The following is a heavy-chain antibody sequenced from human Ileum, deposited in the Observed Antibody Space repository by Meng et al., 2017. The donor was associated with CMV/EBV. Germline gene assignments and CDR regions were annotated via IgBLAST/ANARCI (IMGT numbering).Heavy chain of an antibody. V-gene: IGHV3-48*03. CDR3: ARGGIILPAAMGLDP. J-gene: IGHJ5*02. D-gene: IGHD2-2*01. CDR2: IRSGSTI. CDR1: GFTFSSYE. Sequence: GGSLRLSCAASGFTFSSYEMNWVRQAPGKGLEWVSYIRSGSTIYYTDSVKGRFTISRDNAKNSLYLQMNSLRPEDTAVYYCARGGIILPAAMGLDPWGQGTLVTVSS.